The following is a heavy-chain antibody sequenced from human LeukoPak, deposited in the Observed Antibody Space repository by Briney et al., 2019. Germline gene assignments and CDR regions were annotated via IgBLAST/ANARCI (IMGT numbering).Heavy chain of an antibody. CDR3: ARTVPSAGWSDDAFDI. CDR2: INWDGGST. V-gene: IGHV3-20*04. J-gene: IGHJ3*02. CDR1: GFTFDDYG. D-gene: IGHD6-19*01. Sequence: GGSLGLSCAASGFTFDDYGMSWARQAPGKGLEWVSGINWDGGSTGYADSVKGRFTISRDNAKNFLYLQMNSLGAEDTALYYCARTVPSAGWSDDAFDIWGQGTMVTVSS.